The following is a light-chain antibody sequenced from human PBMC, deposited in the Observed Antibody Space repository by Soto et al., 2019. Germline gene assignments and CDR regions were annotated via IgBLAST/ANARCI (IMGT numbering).Light chain of an antibody. CDR2: EVD. J-gene: IGLJ2*01. CDR3: SSYAGSNNVL. Sequence: QSVLTQPPSASGSPGQSVTISCTGTSSDVGGYNYVSWYQQHPGKAPKLMIYEVDKRPSGVPDRFSGSKSGNTASLTVSGLQAEDEAEYYCSSYAGSNNVLFGGWTKLTVL. CDR1: SSDVGGYNY. V-gene: IGLV2-8*01.